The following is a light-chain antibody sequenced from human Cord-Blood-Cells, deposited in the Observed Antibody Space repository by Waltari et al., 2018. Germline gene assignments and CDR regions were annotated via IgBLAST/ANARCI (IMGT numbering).Light chain of an antibody. Sequence: SYELTQSPSVSVSQGQTARITCSGAALPKQYAYWYQQKPGQAPVLVIYKDSERPSGVPVRFAGSSSGTTVTLTISGVQAEDEADYYCQSADSSGTYLVFGGGTKLTVL. J-gene: IGLJ2*01. V-gene: IGLV3-25*02. CDR3: QSADSSGTYLV. CDR1: ALPKQY. CDR2: KDS.